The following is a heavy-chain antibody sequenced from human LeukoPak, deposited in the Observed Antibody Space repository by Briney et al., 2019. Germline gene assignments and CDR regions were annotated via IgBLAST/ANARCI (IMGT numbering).Heavy chain of an antibody. Sequence: SETLSLTCAVYGGSFSGYYWAWIRQPPGKGLEWIESINHSGSSYYNPSLKSRVTMSVDTSKNQFSLKLRSVTAADTAVYYCARDRGTTPFDYWGRGTLVTVSS. CDR1: GGSFSGYY. CDR3: ARDRGTTPFDY. V-gene: IGHV4-34*01. CDR2: INHSGSS. J-gene: IGHJ4*02. D-gene: IGHD2-15*01.